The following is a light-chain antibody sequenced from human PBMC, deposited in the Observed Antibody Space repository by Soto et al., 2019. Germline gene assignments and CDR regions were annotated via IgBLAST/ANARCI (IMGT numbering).Light chain of an antibody. J-gene: IGLJ1*01. CDR2: GNN. V-gene: IGLV1-40*01. CDR1: SSNIGAGFD. Sequence: QSVLTQPPSVSGAPGQRVTISCTGSSSNIGAGFDVHWYQQLPGTAPKLLIYGNNNRPSGVPHRFSGSKSGTSASLTISGLQAEDEGDYYCTSFAPGRIYVFGSGTKVTVL. CDR3: TSFAPGRIYV.